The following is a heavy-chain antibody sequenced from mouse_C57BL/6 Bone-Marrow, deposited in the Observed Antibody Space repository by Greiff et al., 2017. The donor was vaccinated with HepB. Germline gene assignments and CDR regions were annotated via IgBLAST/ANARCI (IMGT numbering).Heavy chain of an antibody. V-gene: IGHV1-69*01. J-gene: IGHJ3*01. CDR2: IDPSDSYT. CDR3: ARHYGYDRGFAY. D-gene: IGHD2-2*01. Sequence: VQLQQPGAELVMPGASVKLSCKASGYTFTSYWMHWVKQRPGQGLEWIGEIDPSDSYTNYNQKVKGKSPLTVDKSSSTAYMQLSSLTSEDSAVSYCARHYGYDRGFAYWGQGTLVTVSA. CDR1: GYTFTSYW.